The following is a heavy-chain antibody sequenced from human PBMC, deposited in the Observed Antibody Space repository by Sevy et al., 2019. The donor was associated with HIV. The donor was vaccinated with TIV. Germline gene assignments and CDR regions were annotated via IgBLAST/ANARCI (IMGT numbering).Heavy chain of an antibody. CDR3: ARDSSSGWQTLDY. D-gene: IGHD6-19*01. Sequence: GGSLRLSCAVSGFTVSSNYMSWVRQAPGKGLEGVSVIYSGGSTYYADSVKGRFTISRDNPKNTLYLQMNSLRAEDTAVYYCARDSSSGWQTLDYWGQGTLVTVSS. V-gene: IGHV3-53*01. J-gene: IGHJ4*02. CDR1: GFTVSSNY. CDR2: IYSGGST.